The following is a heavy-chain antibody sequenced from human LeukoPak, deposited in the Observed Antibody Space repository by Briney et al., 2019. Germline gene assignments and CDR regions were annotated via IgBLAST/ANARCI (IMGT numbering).Heavy chain of an antibody. D-gene: IGHD4-17*01. J-gene: IGHJ6*02. V-gene: IGHV3-30*02. CDR1: GFTFSSYG. CDR3: AKTPGDYYYYYYYGMDV. Sequence: PGGSLRLSCAASGFTFSSYGMHWFRQAPGKGLEWVAFIRYDGSNKYYADSVKGRFTISRDNSKNTLYLQMNSLRAEDTAVYYCAKTPGDYYYYYYYGMDVWGQGTTVTVSS. CDR2: IRYDGSNK.